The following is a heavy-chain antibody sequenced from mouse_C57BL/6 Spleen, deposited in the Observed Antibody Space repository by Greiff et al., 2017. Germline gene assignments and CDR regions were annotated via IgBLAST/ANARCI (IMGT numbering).Heavy chain of an antibody. CDR3: ARGSLLRRYFDV. Sequence: EVKLVESGGGLVKPGGSLKLSCAASGFTFSSYAMSWVRQTPEKRLAWVATISDGGSYTYYPANVKGRLTLSRDNAKNNLYLQMSHLESEDTAMYYCARGSLLRRYFDVWGTGTTVTVSS. V-gene: IGHV5-4*03. J-gene: IGHJ1*03. CDR1: GFTFSSYA. CDR2: ISDGGSYT. D-gene: IGHD1-2*01.